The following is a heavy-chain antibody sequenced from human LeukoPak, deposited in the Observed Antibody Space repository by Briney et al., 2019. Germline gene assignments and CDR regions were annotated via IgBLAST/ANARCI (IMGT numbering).Heavy chain of an antibody. D-gene: IGHD3-10*01. CDR1: GGSISSYY. CDR2: IYYSGST. CDR3: ARGGDPIIDY. Sequence: PSETLSLTCTVSGGSISSYYWSWIRQPPGKGLEWIGYIYYSGSTNYNPSLKSRVTISVDTSKNQFSLKLSSETAADTAVYYCARGGDPIIDYWGQGTLVTVSS. J-gene: IGHJ4*02. V-gene: IGHV4-59*01.